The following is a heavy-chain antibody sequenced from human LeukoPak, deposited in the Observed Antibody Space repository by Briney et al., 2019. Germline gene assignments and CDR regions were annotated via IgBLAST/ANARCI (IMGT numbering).Heavy chain of an antibody. CDR2: ISAYNGNT. V-gene: IGHV1-18*01. CDR3: ARAATEYSRGWYTVDY. D-gene: IGHD6-19*01. CDR1: GYTFTSYG. J-gene: IGHJ4*02. Sequence: ASVKVSCKASGYTFTSYGISWVRQAPGQGLEWMGWISAYNGNTNYAQKLQGRVTMTTDTSTSTAYMELRSLRSDDTAVYYCARAATEYSRGWYTVDYWGQGTLVTVSS.